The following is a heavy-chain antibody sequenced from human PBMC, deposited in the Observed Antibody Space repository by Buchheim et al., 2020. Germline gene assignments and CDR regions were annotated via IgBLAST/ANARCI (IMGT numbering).Heavy chain of an antibody. CDR2: TSYDGSNK. D-gene: IGHD3-22*01. Sequence: QVQLVESGGGVVQPGRSLRLSCAASGFTFSSYAMHWVRQAPGKGLEWVAVTSYDGSNKYYADSVKGRFIISRDNSKNTLYLQMNSLRAEDTALYYCARRDDYYDSSGFDYWGQGTL. CDR1: GFTFSSYA. J-gene: IGHJ4*02. V-gene: IGHV3-30-3*01. CDR3: ARRDDYYDSSGFDY.